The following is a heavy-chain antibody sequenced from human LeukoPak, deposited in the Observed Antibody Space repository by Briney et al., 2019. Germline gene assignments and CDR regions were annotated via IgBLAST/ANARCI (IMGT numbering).Heavy chain of an antibody. Sequence: PSETLSLTCTVSGGSISSGGYYWSWIRQPPGKGLERIGYIYHSGSTYYNPSLKSRVTISVDRSKNQFSLKLSSVTAADTAVYYCARGFAVRRAFDIWGQGTMVTVSS. J-gene: IGHJ3*02. CDR1: GGSISSGGYY. CDR2: IYHSGST. CDR3: ARGFAVRRAFDI. V-gene: IGHV4-30-2*01. D-gene: IGHD4-17*01.